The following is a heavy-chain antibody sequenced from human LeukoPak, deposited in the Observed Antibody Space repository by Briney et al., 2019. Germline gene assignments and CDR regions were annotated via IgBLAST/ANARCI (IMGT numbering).Heavy chain of an antibody. Sequence: GGALRLSCAASGFTFSSYEMNWVRQAPGKGLEWGSYISSSGSTIYYADSVKGRFTISRDNAKNSLYLQMNSLRAEDTAVYYCAELGITMIGGVWGKGTTVTISS. D-gene: IGHD3-10*02. CDR3: AELGITMIGGV. V-gene: IGHV3-48*03. CDR2: ISSSGSTI. CDR1: GFTFSSYE. J-gene: IGHJ6*04.